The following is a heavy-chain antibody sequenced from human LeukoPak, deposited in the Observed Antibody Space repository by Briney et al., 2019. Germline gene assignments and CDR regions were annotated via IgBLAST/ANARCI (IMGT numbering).Heavy chain of an antibody. CDR1: GGSISSGVYS. CDR3: ARDRGDLTVAGHFDF. Sequence: SETLSLTCTVSGGSISSGVYSWNWIRQHPGKGLEWIGYIFNTGNSFYNPSLKSRVTISVDTSRNQFSLSLSSATAADTAVYYCARDRGDLTVAGHFDFWGQGTLVTVSS. D-gene: IGHD6-19*01. V-gene: IGHV4-31*03. CDR2: IFNTGNS. J-gene: IGHJ4*02.